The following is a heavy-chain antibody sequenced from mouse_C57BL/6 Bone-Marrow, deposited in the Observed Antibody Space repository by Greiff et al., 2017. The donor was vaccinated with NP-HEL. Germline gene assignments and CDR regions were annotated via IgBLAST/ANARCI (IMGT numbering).Heavy chain of an antibody. J-gene: IGHJ2*01. Sequence: VQLKQSGAELVRPGASVKLSCTASGFNFKDDYMHWVKQRPEQGLEWIGWIDPENGDTEYDSKFQGKATITADTSSNTAYLQLSSLTSEDTAVYYCTTAYGSSYEFDYWGQGTTLTVSS. D-gene: IGHD1-1*01. V-gene: IGHV14-4*01. CDR3: TTAYGSSYEFDY. CDR1: GFNFKDDY. CDR2: IDPENGDT.